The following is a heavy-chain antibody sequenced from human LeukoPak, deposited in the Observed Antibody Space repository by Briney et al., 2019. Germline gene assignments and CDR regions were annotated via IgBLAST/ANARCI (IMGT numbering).Heavy chain of an antibody. J-gene: IGHJ4*02. CDR2: INPNSGGT. CDR1: GYTFTGYY. Sequence: GASVKVSCKASGYTFTGYYMHWVRQAPGQGLEWMGWINPNSGGTNYAQKFQGRVTMTRDTPISTAYMELSRLRSDDTAVYYCAREQNPYYDFWSGYSFDYWGQGTLVTVSS. CDR3: AREQNPYYDFWSGYSFDY. D-gene: IGHD3-3*01. V-gene: IGHV1-2*02.